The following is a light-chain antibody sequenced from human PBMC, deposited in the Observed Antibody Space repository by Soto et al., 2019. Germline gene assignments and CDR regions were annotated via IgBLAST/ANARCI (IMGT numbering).Light chain of an antibody. CDR2: DVS. CDR3: QQYDSYRT. CDR1: QNVTTW. V-gene: IGKV1-5*01. Sequence: DIQMTQSPSTLSASVGDRVAITCRASQNVTTWLAWYQHKTGKAPKLLLYDVSNLESGVPSRFSGSGSGTEFTLTISSLQSDDFATYFCQQYDSYRTFGQGTKVDIK. J-gene: IGKJ1*01.